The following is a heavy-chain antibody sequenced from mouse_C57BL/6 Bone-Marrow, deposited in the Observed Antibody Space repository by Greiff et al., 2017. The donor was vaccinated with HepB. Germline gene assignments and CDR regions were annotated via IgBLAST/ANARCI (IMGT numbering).Heavy chain of an antibody. CDR2: IHPNSGST. CDR3: FYDGYYSWYFDF. D-gene: IGHD2-3*01. J-gene: IGHJ1*03. CDR1: GYTFTSYW. V-gene: IGHV1-64*01. Sequence: QVQLQQPGAELVKPGASVKLSCKASGYTFTSYWMHWVKQRPGQGLEWIGMIHPNSGSTNYNEKFKSKATLTVDKSSSTAYMQLSSLTSEDSAVYYCFYDGYYSWYFDFWGTGTTVTVSS.